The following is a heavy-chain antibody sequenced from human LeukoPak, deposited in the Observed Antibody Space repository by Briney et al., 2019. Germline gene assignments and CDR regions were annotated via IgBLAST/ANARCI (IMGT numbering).Heavy chain of an antibody. CDR1: GYTFTSYG. J-gene: IGHJ4*02. CDR3: TRGVNSQGTAMVLFDS. Sequence: ASVKVSCKASGYTFTSYGINWVRQASGQGLEWMGWMNPKSGNTGYLQKFQGRVTMTRDTSMSTAFMELNSLTSEDTAVYYCTRGVNSQGTAMVLFDSWGQGSLVTVSA. CDR2: MNPKSGNT. D-gene: IGHD5-18*01. V-gene: IGHV1-8*02.